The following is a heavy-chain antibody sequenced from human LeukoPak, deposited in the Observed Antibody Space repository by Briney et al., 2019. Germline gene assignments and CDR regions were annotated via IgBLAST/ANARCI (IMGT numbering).Heavy chain of an antibody. J-gene: IGHJ4*02. V-gene: IGHV3-21*03. CDR2: ISSNSRYT. Sequence: PGGSLRLSCAASGFTFSSYSMNWVRQAPGKGLEWVSSISSNSRYTYYADSVKGRFTISRDNAKSSLYLQMNSLKTEDTAVYYCTTGKTYDSSAYYTRFWGQGTLVTVSS. CDR3: TTGKTYDSSAYYTRF. D-gene: IGHD3-22*01. CDR1: GFTFSSYS.